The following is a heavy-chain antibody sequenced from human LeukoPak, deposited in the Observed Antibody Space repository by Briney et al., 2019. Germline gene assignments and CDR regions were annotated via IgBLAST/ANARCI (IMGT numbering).Heavy chain of an antibody. CDR1: GGSFSGYY. D-gene: IGHD3-22*01. CDR2: INHSGST. V-gene: IGHV4-34*01. Sequence: PSETLSLTCAVYGGSFSGYYWSWIRQPPGKGLEWIGEINHSGSTNYNPSLESRVTISVDTSKNQFSLKLSSVTAADTAVYYCARGPDLITMIVVDEYYFDYWGQGTLVTVSS. J-gene: IGHJ4*02. CDR3: ARGPDLITMIVVDEYYFDY.